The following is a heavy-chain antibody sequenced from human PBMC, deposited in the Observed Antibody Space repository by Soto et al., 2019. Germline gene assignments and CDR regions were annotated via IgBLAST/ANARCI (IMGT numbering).Heavy chain of an antibody. J-gene: IGHJ4*02. D-gene: IGHD3-10*01. V-gene: IGHV3-66*01. Sequence: GGSLRLSCAASGFTVSNSYMSWVRQAPGKGLEWVSAIYSGGSTYYADSVKGRFTISRDNSRNTLYLQMNSLRAEDTAVYFCARCDGSATYCFFFAYWGQGTQVTVSS. CDR3: ARCDGSATYCFFFAY. CDR1: GFTVSNSY. CDR2: IYSGGST.